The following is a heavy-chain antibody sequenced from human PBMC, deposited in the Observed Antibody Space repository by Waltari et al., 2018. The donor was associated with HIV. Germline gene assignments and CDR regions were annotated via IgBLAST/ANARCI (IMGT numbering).Heavy chain of an antibody. J-gene: IGHJ4*02. CDR3: ARGPFVGNYANY. CDR1: GFIFTNFY. D-gene: IGHD4-4*01. CDR2: FTPQSPAT. Sequence: VQLIQSGAEVKKPGASMKISCKTSGFIFTNFYLHWVRQAPGGRLEWMGRFTPQSPATISAHIFQDILMMTGDTTSDTAYLELTNLTPGDTGIYFCARGPFVGNYANYWGQGTLVTV. V-gene: IGHV1-2*05.